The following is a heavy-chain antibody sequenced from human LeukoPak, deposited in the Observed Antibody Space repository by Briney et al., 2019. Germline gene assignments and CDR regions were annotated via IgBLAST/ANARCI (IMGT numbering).Heavy chain of an antibody. V-gene: IGHV3-7*01. D-gene: IGHD6-19*01. J-gene: IGHJ6*02. CDR2: IKQGGSEK. CDR1: GFTFSSYW. Sequence: GGSLRLSCAASGFTFSSYWMSWVRQAPGKGLEWVANIKQGGSEKYYVDSVKGRFTISRDNAKNSLYLQMNSLRAEDTAVYYCARDDSSGWSLYYYYYYGMDVWGQGTTVTVSS. CDR3: ARDDSSGWSLYYYYYYGMDV.